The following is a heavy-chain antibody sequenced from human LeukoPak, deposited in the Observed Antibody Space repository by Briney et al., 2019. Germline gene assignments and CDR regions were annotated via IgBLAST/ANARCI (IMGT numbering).Heavy chain of an antibody. D-gene: IGHD4-11*01. J-gene: IGHJ4*02. CDR2: IYHSGST. Sequence: SQTLSLTCTVSGGSISSGGYYWSWIRQPPGKGLEWIGYIYHSGSTYYNPSLKSRVTISVDRSKNQFSLKLSSVTAADTAVYYCAREDYSNYGVDYWGQGTLVTVSS. CDR3: AREDYSNYGVDY. CDR1: GGSISSGGYY. V-gene: IGHV4-30-2*01.